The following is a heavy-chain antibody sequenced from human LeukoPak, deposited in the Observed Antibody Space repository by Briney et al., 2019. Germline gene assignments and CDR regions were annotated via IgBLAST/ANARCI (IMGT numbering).Heavy chain of an antibody. J-gene: IGHJ4*02. Sequence: SETLSLTCTVCGGSISSYYWSWIRQPPGKGLEWIGYIYYSGSTNYNPSLKSRVTISVDTSKNQFSLKLSSVTAADTAVYYCARSYYYGSGSYYFDYWGQGTLVTVSS. D-gene: IGHD3-10*01. V-gene: IGHV4-59*01. CDR3: ARSYYYGSGSYYFDY. CDR1: GGSISSYY. CDR2: IYYSGST.